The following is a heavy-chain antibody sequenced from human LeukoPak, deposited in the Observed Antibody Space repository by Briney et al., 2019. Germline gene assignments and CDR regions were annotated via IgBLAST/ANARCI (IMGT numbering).Heavy chain of an antibody. CDR1: GYTFTSYD. CDR3: ARGAVVAGIIRFDP. V-gene: IGHV1-8*01. CDR2: MNPNSGNT. D-gene: IGHD6-19*01. Sequence: ASVKVSCKASGYTFTSYDTNWVRQATGQGLEWMGWMNPNSGNTGYAQKFQGRVTMTRNTSISTAYMELSSLRSEDTAVYYCARGAVVAGIIRFDPWGQGTLVTVSS. J-gene: IGHJ5*02.